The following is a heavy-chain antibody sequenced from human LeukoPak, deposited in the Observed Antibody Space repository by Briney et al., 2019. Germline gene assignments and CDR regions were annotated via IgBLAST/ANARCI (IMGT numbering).Heavy chain of an antibody. CDR3: AREGVMEGSEDDHNWFDY. D-gene: IGHD2-8*01. CDR1: GYTFTGYY. CDR2: INPNSGGT. Sequence: GASVKVSCKASGYTFTGYYMHWVRQAPGQGLEWMGRINPNSGGTNYAQKFQGRVTMTRDTSISTAYMELSRLTSDDTAVYYCAREGVMEGSEDDHNWFDYWGQGTLVTVSS. J-gene: IGHJ5*01. V-gene: IGHV1-2*06.